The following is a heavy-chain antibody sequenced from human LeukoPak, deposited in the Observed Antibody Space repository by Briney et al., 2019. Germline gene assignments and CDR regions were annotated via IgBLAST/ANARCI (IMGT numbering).Heavy chain of an antibody. CDR2: ISGSGGST. CDR3: ARASPPEYSGSYWRYYFDY. V-gene: IGHV3-23*01. D-gene: IGHD1-26*01. Sequence: GGSLRLSCAASGFNFNIYAMNWVRQAPGKGLEWVSAISGSGGSTYYADSVKGRFTISRDSSKNTLYLQMNSLRAEDTAVYYCARASPPEYSGSYWRYYFDYWGQGTLVTVSS. CDR1: GFNFNIYA. J-gene: IGHJ4*02.